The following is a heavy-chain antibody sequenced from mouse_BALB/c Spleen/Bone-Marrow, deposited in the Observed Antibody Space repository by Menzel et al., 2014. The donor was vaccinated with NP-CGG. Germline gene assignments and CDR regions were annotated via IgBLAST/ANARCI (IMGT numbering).Heavy chain of an antibody. CDR3: ARGAYDYDGDWFAY. V-gene: IGHV1-14*01. CDR2: INPYNDGT. Sequence: EVKVVESGPELVKPGASVKMSCKASGYTFTSYVIHWVKQKPGQGLEWIGYINPYNDGTKYNEKFKGKATLTSDKSSSTAYMELSSLTSEDSAVYYCARGAYDYDGDWFAYWGQGTLVTVSA. D-gene: IGHD2-4*01. J-gene: IGHJ3*01. CDR1: GYTFTSYV.